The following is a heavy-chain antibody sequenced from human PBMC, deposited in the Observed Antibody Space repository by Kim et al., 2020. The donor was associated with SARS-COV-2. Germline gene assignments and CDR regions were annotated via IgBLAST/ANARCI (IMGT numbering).Heavy chain of an antibody. J-gene: IGHJ4*02. CDR3: TRDQGEDYYDSSGYQRSTFFDY. V-gene: IGHV3-49*04. CDR2: IRSKAYGGTT. CDR1: GFTFGDYA. D-gene: IGHD3-22*01. Sequence: GGSLRLSCTASGFTFGDYAMSWVRQAPGKGLEWVGFIRSKAYGGTTEYAASVKGRFTISRDDSKSIAYLQMNSLKTEDTAVYYCTRDQGEDYYDSSGYQRSTFFDYWGQGTLVTVSS.